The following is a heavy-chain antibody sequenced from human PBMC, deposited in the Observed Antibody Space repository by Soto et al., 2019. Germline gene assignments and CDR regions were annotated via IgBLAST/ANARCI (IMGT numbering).Heavy chain of an antibody. CDR1: GFTFDDYG. CDR2: INWNGGST. CDR3: ARSDTYYYDSSAYSY. D-gene: IGHD3-22*01. J-gene: IGHJ4*02. Sequence: PGGSLRLSCAASGFTFDDYGMSWVRQAPGKGLEWVSGINWNGGSTGYADSVKGRLTISRDNAKNSLYLQMNSLRAEDTALYYCARSDTYYYDSSAYSYWGQGTLVTVSS. V-gene: IGHV3-20*04.